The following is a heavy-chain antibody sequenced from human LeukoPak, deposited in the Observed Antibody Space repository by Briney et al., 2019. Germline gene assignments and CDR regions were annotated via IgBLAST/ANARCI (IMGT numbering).Heavy chain of an antibody. Sequence: ASVKVSCKTSGYSFTDYAITWVRQVRGQGLQWVGWISAYSGNTHYAQKFQGRVTMTTDTSTTTAYMELRGLRSDDTAVYYCARAEKPNWGNYYYYCMDVWGKGTTVTVSS. CDR2: ISAYSGNT. CDR1: GYSFTDYA. V-gene: IGHV1-18*01. J-gene: IGHJ6*03. D-gene: IGHD7-27*01. CDR3: ARAEKPNWGNYYYYCMDV.